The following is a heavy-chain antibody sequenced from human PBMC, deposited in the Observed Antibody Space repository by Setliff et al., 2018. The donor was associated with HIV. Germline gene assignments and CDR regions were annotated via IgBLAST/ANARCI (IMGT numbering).Heavy chain of an antibody. CDR3: ARGGRPTVATWAWFDP. V-gene: IGHV4-39*07. CDR1: GGSISSRNHY. D-gene: IGHD5-12*01. CDR2: FTHGRST. J-gene: IGHJ5*02. Sequence: SETLSLTCTVSGGSISSRNHYWGWIRQPPGKGLEWIGEFTHGRSTNNNPSLKSRVTISGDTTKNQFSLKLTSVTAADTAVYYCARGGRPTVATWAWFDPWGQGTLVTVSS.